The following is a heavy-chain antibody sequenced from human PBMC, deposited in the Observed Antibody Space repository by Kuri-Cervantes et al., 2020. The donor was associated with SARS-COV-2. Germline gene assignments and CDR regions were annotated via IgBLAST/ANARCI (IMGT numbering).Heavy chain of an antibody. J-gene: IGHJ6*02. CDR3: AKCGELLTSSYYYYGMDV. CDR1: GFTFSSYA. CDR2: ISGSGGST. D-gene: IGHD1-26*01. Sequence: GESLKISCAASGFTFSSYAMSWVRQAPGKGLEWVSAISGSGGSTYYADSVKGRSTISGDNSKNTLYLQMNSLRAEDTAVYYCAKCGELLTSSYYYYGMDVWGQGTTVTVSS. V-gene: IGHV3-23*01.